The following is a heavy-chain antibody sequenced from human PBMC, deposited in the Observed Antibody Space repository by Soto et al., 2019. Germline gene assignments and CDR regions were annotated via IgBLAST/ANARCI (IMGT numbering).Heavy chain of an antibody. CDR3: ATDTYSSSWYF. V-gene: IGHV3-23*01. Sequence: GGSLRLSCGGSGFTFSRYAMTWVRQAPGKGLEWVSSISDSGRHTYYADSVKGRFTISRDNSKSTLYLQMNSLRAEDTAVYFCATDTYSSSWYFWGQGTLVTVSS. D-gene: IGHD6-13*01. CDR1: GFTFSRYA. J-gene: IGHJ4*02. CDR2: ISDSGRHT.